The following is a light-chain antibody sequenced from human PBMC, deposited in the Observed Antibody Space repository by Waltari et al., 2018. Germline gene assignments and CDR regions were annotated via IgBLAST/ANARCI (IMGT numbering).Light chain of an antibody. V-gene: IGLV1-44*01. Sequence: QSVLTQPPSASGTPGQRVTISCSGRNSNIGSNTVNWYQQLPGTAPKLLIYSSNRRASGVPYRFSASTSGTSASLAISGLQSEDEADYYCAVWEDSLNGRVFGGGTKLTVL. J-gene: IGLJ3*02. CDR2: SSN. CDR1: NSNIGSNT. CDR3: AVWEDSLNGRV.